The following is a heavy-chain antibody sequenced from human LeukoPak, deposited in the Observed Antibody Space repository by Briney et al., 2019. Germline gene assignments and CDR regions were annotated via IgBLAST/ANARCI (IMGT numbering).Heavy chain of an antibody. Sequence: SETLSLTCTVSGGSISSHYWGWIRQPPGKGLEWIGYIYYSGSTNYNPSLKSRVTISVDTSKNQFSLKLSSVTAADTAVYYCARDTSHYDFWSGYYYYYMDVWGKGTTVTVSS. CDR1: GGSISSHY. CDR3: ARDTSHYDFWSGYYYYYMDV. D-gene: IGHD3-3*01. V-gene: IGHV4-59*11. J-gene: IGHJ6*03. CDR2: IYYSGST.